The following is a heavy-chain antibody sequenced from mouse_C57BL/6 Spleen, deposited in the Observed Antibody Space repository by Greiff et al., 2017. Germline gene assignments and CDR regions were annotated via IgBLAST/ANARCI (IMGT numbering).Heavy chain of an antibody. CDR2: INPSSGYT. CDR1: GYTFTSYT. Sequence: VQVVESGAELARPGASVKMSCKASGYTFTSYTMHWVKQRPGQGLEWIGYINPSSGYTKYNQKFKDKATLTADKSSSTAYMQLSSLTSEDSAVYYCAREGFDYWGQGTTLTVSS. V-gene: IGHV1-4*01. CDR3: AREGFDY. J-gene: IGHJ2*01.